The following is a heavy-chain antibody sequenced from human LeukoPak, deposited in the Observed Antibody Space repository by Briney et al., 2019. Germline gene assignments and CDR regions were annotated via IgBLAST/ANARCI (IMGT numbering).Heavy chain of an antibody. J-gene: IGHJ4*02. CDR3: ARDGDYGSGSYYLVY. CDR2: T. V-gene: IGHV3-53*01. Sequence: TYYADSVKGRFTISRDNSKNTLYLQMNSLRAEDTAVYYCARDGDYGSGSYYLVYWGQGTLVTVSS. D-gene: IGHD3-10*01.